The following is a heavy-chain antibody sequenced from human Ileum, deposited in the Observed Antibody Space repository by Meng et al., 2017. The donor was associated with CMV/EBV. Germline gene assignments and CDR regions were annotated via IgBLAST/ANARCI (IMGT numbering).Heavy chain of an antibody. CDR1: GGSISSGGYY. D-gene: IGHD6-13*01. V-gene: IGHV4-31*03. CDR2: IIDSGST. Sequence: QVQLQESGPGLVKPSQTLSLTCTVSGGSISSGGYYWNWIRQRPGKGLEWIGYIIDSGSTYYNPSLKSRLSISLDTSKNQFSLKLTSVTAADTAVYYCARDEAIAAPLDYWGQGILVTVSS. J-gene: IGHJ4*02. CDR3: ARDEAIAAPLDY.